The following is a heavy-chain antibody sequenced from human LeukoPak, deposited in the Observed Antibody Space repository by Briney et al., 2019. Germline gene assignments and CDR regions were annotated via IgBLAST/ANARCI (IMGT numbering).Heavy chain of an antibody. CDR3: ARNVGSGLDY. J-gene: IGHJ4*02. V-gene: IGHV1-46*01. CDR2: INPSGGST. CDR1: GYAFSSYY. Sequence: ASVKVSCKASGYAFSSYYIRWVRQAPGQGLEWMGFINPSGGSTSYAQKFQGRVTMTRDTSTSTVYMELSSLRSEDTAMYFCARNVGSGLDYWGQGTLVTVSS. D-gene: IGHD1-1*01.